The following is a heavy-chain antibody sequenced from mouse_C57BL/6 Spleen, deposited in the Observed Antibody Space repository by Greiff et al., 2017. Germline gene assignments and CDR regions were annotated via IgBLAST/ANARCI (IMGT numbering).Heavy chain of an antibody. V-gene: IGHV1-64*01. D-gene: IGHD1-1*01. J-gene: IGHJ3*01. CDR3: ARGNYCGISFAC. CDR2: IHPNSGST. Sequence: QVQLQQPGAELVKPGASVKLSCKASGYTFTSYWMHWVKQRPGQGLEWIGMIHPNSGSTNYNEKFKSKATLTVDKSSSTAYMQLSSLTSEDSAVYYCARGNYCGISFACWGQGTLVTVSA. CDR1: GYTFTSYW.